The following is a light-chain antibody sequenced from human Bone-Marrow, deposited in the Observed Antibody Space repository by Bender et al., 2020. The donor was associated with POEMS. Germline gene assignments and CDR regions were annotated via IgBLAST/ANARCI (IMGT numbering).Light chain of an antibody. CDR1: NIGTTS. CDR3: QVWDSTTDHAV. Sequence: SYVLTQPPSVSVAPGQTARITCGGTNIGTTSVHWYQQRPGQAPVLVIYDDTDRPSGIPERFSGSNSGNTATLTISRVEAGDEADYYCQVWDSTTDHAVFGGGTKLSVL. J-gene: IGLJ2*01. V-gene: IGLV3-21*02. CDR2: DDT.